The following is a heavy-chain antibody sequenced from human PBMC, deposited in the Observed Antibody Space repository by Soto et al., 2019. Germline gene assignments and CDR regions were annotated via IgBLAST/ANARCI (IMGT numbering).Heavy chain of an antibody. CDR1: GYSFTSYW. CDR3: ARGQGYSGYDLDY. CDR2: IHPGDSDT. V-gene: IGHV5-51*01. D-gene: IGHD5-12*01. Sequence: GESLKISCKGSGYSFTSYWSGWVRQMPGKGLEWMGIIHPGDSDTRYSPSFQGQVTISADKSISTAYLQWSSLKASDTAMYYCARGQGYSGYDLDYWGQGTLVTVSS. J-gene: IGHJ4*02.